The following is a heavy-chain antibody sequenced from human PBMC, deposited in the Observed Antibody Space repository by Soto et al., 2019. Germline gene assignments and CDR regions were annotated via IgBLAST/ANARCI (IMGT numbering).Heavy chain of an antibody. CDR1: GGTFSSYA. Sequence: ASVKVSCKASGGTFSSYAISWVRQAPGQGLEWMGGIIPIFGTANYAQKFQGRVTITADESTSTAYMELSSLRSEDTAVYYCASDYYDSSGPPCWGPGTLHTVSS. CDR3: ASDYYDSSGPPC. V-gene: IGHV1-69*13. D-gene: IGHD3-22*01. CDR2: IIPIFGTA. J-gene: IGHJ4*02.